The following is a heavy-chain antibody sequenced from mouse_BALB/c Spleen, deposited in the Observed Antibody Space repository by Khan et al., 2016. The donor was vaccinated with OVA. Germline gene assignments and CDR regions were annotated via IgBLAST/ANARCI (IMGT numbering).Heavy chain of an antibody. CDR2: INPASGGT. J-gene: IGHJ3*01. CDR1: GYAFSNYL. CDR3: SRSGYGFGAY. D-gene: IGHD3-2*02. V-gene: IGHV1-54*01. Sequence: QVQLQQSGAELVRPGTSVKVSCKASGYAFSNYLIEWLKQRPGQGLEWIGVINPASGGTKYNEKFKDKATLTADTSSSTAYMQLSSLTSDDSAVYFCSRSGYGFGAYWGPGTLVTVSA.